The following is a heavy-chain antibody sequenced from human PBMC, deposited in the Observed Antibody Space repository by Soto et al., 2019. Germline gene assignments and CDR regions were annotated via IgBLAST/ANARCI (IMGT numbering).Heavy chain of an antibody. J-gene: IGHJ5*02. Sequence: ASVKVSCKASGGTFSSYAISWVRQAPGQGLEWMGGIIPIFGTANYAQKFQGRVTITADESTSTAYMELSSLRSEDTAVYYCARYPEAHYDFWSGPDFDPWGQGTLVTVSS. CDR3: ARYPEAHYDFWSGPDFDP. V-gene: IGHV1-69*13. CDR2: IIPIFGTA. CDR1: GGTFSSYA. D-gene: IGHD3-3*01.